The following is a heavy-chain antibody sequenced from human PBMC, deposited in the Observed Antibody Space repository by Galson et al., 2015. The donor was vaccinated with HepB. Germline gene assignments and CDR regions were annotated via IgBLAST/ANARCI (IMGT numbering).Heavy chain of an antibody. CDR3: ARDRFNYYDSSGYYY. D-gene: IGHD3-22*01. J-gene: IGHJ4*02. CDR1: GDSVSSNSAA. V-gene: IGHV6-1*01. CDR2: TYYRSKWYN. Sequence: CAISGDSVSSNSAAWNWIRQSPSRGLEWLGRTYYRSKWYNDYAVSVKSRITINPDTSKNQFSLQLNSVTPEDTAVYYCARDRFNYYDSSGYYYWGQGTLVTVSS.